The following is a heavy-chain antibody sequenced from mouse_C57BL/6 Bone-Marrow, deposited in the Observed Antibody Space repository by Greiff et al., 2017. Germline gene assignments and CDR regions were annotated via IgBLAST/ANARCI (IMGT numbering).Heavy chain of an antibody. D-gene: IGHD2-2*01. CDR3: AGGYGDY. CDR2: IYLGDGYT. Sequence: VHVKQSGAELVRPGSSVKMSCKTSGYTFTSYGINWVKQRPGQGLEWIGYIYLGDGYTEYNEKFKGKATLTSDTSSSTAYMQLSSLTSDDSAIYCCAGGYGDYWGQGTTLTVAS. J-gene: IGHJ2*01. V-gene: IGHV1-58*01. CDR1: GYTFTSYG.